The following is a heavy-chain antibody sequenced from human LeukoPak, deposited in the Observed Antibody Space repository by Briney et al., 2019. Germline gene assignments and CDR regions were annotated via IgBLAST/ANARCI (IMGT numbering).Heavy chain of an antibody. J-gene: IGHJ4*02. CDR3: AGDHPGDYDFWSGYSYKYYFDY. CDR2: IYSGGST. D-gene: IGHD3-3*01. Sequence: GGSLRLSCAASGFTVSSNYMSWVRQAPGKGLEWVSVIYSGGSTYYADSVKGRFTISRDNSKNTLYLQMNSLRAEDTAVYYCAGDHPGDYDFWSGYSYKYYFDYWGQGTLVTVSS. V-gene: IGHV3-53*01. CDR1: GFTVSSNY.